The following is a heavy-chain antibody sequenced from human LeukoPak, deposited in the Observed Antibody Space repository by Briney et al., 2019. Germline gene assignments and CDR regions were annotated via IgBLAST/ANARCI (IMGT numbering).Heavy chain of an antibody. D-gene: IGHD6-13*01. CDR2: IYTSGST. J-gene: IGHJ5*02. CDR1: GGSISSYY. Sequence: SETLSLTCTVSGGSISSYYWSWIRQPAGKGLEWIGRIYTSGSTNYNPSLKSRVTMSVDTSKNQFSLKLSSVTAADTAVYYCARAPRRGRIAAEQDWFDPWGQGTLVTVSS. V-gene: IGHV4-4*07. CDR3: ARAPRRGRIAAEQDWFDP.